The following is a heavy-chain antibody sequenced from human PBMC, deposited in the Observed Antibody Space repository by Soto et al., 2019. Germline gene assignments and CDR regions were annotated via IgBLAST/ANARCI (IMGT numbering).Heavy chain of an antibody. Sequence: GGSLRLSCAASGFTFINAWMNWVRQVPGKGLEWVGRIKPNADGGTTAYAAPVKGRFTISRDDSKSTLFLQMNSLKTEDAAVYYCATHYYDGSGSYFGFFDNWGQGTLVTVSS. CDR2: IKPNADGGTT. V-gene: IGHV3-15*01. CDR1: GFTFINAW. J-gene: IGHJ4*03. CDR3: ATHYYDGSGSYFGFFDN. D-gene: IGHD3-22*01.